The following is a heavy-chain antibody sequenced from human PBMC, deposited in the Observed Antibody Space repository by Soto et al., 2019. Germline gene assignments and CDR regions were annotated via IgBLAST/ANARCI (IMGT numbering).Heavy chain of an antibody. CDR3: AKDPQYDFWSGYYNFAMDV. CDR2: ISSSGSTI. J-gene: IGHJ6*02. Sequence: GGSLRLSCAASGFTFSDYYMSWIRQAPGKGLEWVSYISSSGSTIYYADSVKGRFTISRDNAKNSLYLQMNSLRAEDTAVYYCAKDPQYDFWSGYYNFAMDVWGQGTTVTVSS. CDR1: GFTFSDYY. D-gene: IGHD3-3*01. V-gene: IGHV3-11*01.